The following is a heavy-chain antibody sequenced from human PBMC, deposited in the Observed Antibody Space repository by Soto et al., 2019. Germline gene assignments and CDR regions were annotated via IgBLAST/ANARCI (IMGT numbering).Heavy chain of an antibody. CDR2: IYYSGST. CDR3: ARASDAFSIHS. D-gene: IGHD2-2*01. Sequence: PSETLSLTCTVSGGSIRRGGYYWTWIRQYPGKGLEWLGHIYYSGSTFYNPSLKSRVTISVDTSKNQFSLKLNSVTAADTAVYYCARASDAFSIHSWGQGTLVTVSS. CDR1: GGSIRRGGYY. J-gene: IGHJ4*02. V-gene: IGHV4-31*03.